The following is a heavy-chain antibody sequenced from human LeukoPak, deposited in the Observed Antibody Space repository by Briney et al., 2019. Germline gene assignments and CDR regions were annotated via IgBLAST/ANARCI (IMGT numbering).Heavy chain of an antibody. J-gene: IGHJ3*02. Sequence: PGGSLRLSCAASGFTFSSYGMHWVRQAPGKGLEWVALISYDGNNKYYADSVEGRFTISRDNSKNTLYLQMNSLRAEDTAVYYCARDGEQRAFDIWGQGTMVTVSS. CDR1: GFTFSSYG. D-gene: IGHD1-26*01. V-gene: IGHV3-30*03. CDR3: ARDGEQRAFDI. CDR2: ISYDGNNK.